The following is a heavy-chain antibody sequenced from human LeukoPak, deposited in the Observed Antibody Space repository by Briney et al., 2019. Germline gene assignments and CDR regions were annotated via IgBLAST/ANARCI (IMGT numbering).Heavy chain of an antibody. V-gene: IGHV3-15*01. CDR2: IKSKTDGGPT. CDR3: TLGPR. CDR1: GFIFYNAW. Sequence: GGSLRLSCTASGFIFYNAWLDWVRQAPGKGLEWVGRIKSKTDGGPTEFAAPVEGRFTISKDDSKNTMYLQMNSLKPEDTAVYYCTLGPRWGPGALVTVSS. J-gene: IGHJ4*02.